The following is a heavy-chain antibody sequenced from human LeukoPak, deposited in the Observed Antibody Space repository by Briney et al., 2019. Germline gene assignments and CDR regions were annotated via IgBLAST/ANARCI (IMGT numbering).Heavy chain of an antibody. J-gene: IGHJ4*02. Sequence: PSETLSLTCTVSGGSISSSSCFWGWIRQPPGKGLEWIGNIYYRGDTYYSPSLKSRVTMSVDTSKNQFSLKLSSVTAADTSVYYCARYQNTALVTAVLDYWGQGTLVTVSS. D-gene: IGHD5-18*01. CDR1: GGSISSSSCF. CDR3: ARYQNTALVTAVLDY. V-gene: IGHV4-39*01. CDR2: IYYRGDT.